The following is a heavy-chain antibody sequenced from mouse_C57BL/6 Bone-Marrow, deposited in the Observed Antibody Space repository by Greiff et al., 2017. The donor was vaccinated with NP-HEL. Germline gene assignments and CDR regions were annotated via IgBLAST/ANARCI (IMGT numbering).Heavy chain of an antibody. CDR2: FYPRSGNT. V-gene: IGHV1-81*01. CDR3: ARGDYPWFAY. J-gene: IGHJ3*01. Sequence: VQLQQSGAELARPGASVKLSCKASGYTFTSYGISWVKQRTGQGLAWIGEFYPRSGNTYYNEQFKGKATLTADKSSSTAYMELRSLTSEDSAVYFCARGDYPWFAYWGQGTLVTVSA. CDR1: GYTFTSYG. D-gene: IGHD2-4*01.